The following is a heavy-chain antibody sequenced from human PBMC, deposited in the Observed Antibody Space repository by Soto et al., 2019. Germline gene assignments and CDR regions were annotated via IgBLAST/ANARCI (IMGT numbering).Heavy chain of an antibody. Sequence: PSETLSLTCTVSGGSISSSSYYWGWIRPPPGKGLEWIGSIYYSGSTYYNPSLKSRVTISVDTSKNQFSLKLSSVTAADTAVYYCARLYGGYGGNSEERYYYGMDVWGQGTTVTVSS. J-gene: IGHJ6*02. CDR2: IYYSGST. CDR3: ARLYGGYGGNSEERYYYGMDV. D-gene: IGHD4-17*01. V-gene: IGHV4-39*01. CDR1: GGSISSSSYY.